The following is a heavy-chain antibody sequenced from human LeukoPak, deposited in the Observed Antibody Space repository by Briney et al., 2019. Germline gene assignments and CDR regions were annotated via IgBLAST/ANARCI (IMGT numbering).Heavy chain of an antibody. CDR1: GLTVSSTY. V-gene: IGHV3-23*01. CDR3: AKDVGGLRWFDY. D-gene: IGHD4-23*01. J-gene: IGHJ4*02. Sequence: PGGSLRLSCAASGLTVSSTYMSWVRQAPGKGLEWVSAISGSGGSTYYADSVKGRFTMSRDNSKNTLYLQMNSLRAEDTAVYYCAKDVGGLRWFDYWGQGTLVTVSS. CDR2: ISGSGGST.